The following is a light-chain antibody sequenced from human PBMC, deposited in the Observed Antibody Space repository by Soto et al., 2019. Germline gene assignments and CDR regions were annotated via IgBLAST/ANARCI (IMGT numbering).Light chain of an antibody. J-gene: IGLJ3*02. CDR2: QVS. CDR3: CSYAGSSISWV. V-gene: IGLV2-23*02. Sequence: QSALTQPASVSGSPGQSITISCTGTSSDVGGYYYVSWYQHHPGKAPKLMIYQVSKRPSGVSNRFSGSKSGNTASLTISGLQAEDEADYYCCSYAGSSISWVFGGGTKLTVL. CDR1: SSDVGGYYY.